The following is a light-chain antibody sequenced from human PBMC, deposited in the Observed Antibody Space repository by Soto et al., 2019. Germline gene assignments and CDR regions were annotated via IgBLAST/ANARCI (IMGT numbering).Light chain of an antibody. J-gene: IGLJ2*01. CDR1: NIGTKS. CDR3: QVWDSTSDHPV. V-gene: IGLV3-21*02. CDR2: DDN. Sequence: SYELTQPPSVSVAPGQTARITCGGNNIGTKSVHWYQRKPGQAPVLVVYDDNDRPSGIPERFSGSNSGNTATLTISRVEAGDEADYYCQVWDSTSDHPVFGGGTHLTVL.